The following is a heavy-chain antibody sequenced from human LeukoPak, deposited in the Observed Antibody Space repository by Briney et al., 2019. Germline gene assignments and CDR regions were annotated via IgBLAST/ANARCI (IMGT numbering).Heavy chain of an antibody. CDR2: IYYSGST. J-gene: IGHJ4*02. V-gene: IGHV4-59*08. D-gene: IGHD3-10*01. Sequence: SETLSLTCSVSGGSISGYYWSWIRQPPGKGLEWIGYIYYSGSTNYNPSLKSRVTISVDTSKNQFSLKLSSVTAADTAVYYCARHGGGPYYFDYWGQGTLVTVSS. CDR3: ARHGGGPYYFDY. CDR1: GGSISGYY.